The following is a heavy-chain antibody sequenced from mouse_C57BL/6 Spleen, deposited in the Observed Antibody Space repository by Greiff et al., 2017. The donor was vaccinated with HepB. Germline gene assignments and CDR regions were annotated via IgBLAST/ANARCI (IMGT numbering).Heavy chain of an antibody. CDR2: IHPNSGST. CDR3: ARPIYDGYYDWFAY. Sequence: QVQLQQSGAELVKPGASVKLSCKASGYTFTSYWMHWVKQRPGQGLEWIGMIHPNSGSTNYNEKFKSKATLTVDKSSSTAYMQLSSLTSEDSAVYYCARPIYDGYYDWFAYWGQGTLVTVSA. D-gene: IGHD2-3*01. V-gene: IGHV1-64*01. CDR1: GYTFTSYW. J-gene: IGHJ3*01.